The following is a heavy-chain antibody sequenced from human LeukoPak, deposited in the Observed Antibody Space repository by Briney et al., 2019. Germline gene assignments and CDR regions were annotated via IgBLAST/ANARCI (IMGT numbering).Heavy chain of an antibody. CDR3: AKGMAPYGSGSLFDY. CDR2: IYSGGTT. D-gene: IGHD3-10*01. J-gene: IGHJ4*02. Sequence: GGSLRLSCAVSGFTVSGNYMSWVRQAPGKGLEWVSLIYSGGTTYYADSVKGRFTISRDNSKNTLYLQMNSLRAEDTAVYYCAKGMAPYGSGSLFDYWGQGTLVTVSS. V-gene: IGHV3-53*05. CDR1: GFTVSGNY.